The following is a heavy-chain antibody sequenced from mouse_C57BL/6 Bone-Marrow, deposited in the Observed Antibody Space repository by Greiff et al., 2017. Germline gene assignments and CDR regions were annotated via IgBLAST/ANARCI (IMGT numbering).Heavy chain of an antibody. Sequence: VKLQESGAELARPGASVKLSCKASGYTFTSYGISWVKQRTGQGLEWIGEIYPRSGNTYYTEKFKGKATLTADKSSSTAYMELRSLTSEDSAVYFCARPNGSSYPHWYFAVWGTGTTVTVSS. V-gene: IGHV1-81*01. CDR1: GYTFTSYG. CDR2: IYPRSGNT. CDR3: ARPNGSSYPHWYFAV. D-gene: IGHD1-1*01. J-gene: IGHJ1*03.